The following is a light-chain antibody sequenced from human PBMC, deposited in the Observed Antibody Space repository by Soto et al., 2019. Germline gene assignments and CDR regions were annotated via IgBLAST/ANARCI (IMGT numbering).Light chain of an antibody. J-gene: IGKJ4*01. CDR3: QQYNEWPPVT. CDR2: GAS. Sequence: EIVLAQSPATLSLSPGERGSLSCRASESVTNYLAWYQQKPDQAPRLLIHGASTRATGIPARFSGSGSGTEFTLTISSLQSEDFAVYYCQQYNEWPPVTFGGGTKVDIK. V-gene: IGKV3-15*01. CDR1: ESVTNY.